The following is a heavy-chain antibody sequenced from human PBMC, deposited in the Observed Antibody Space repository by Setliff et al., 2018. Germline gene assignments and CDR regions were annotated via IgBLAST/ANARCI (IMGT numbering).Heavy chain of an antibody. CDR3: ARDYQGGWFEETMRDY. V-gene: IGHV4-34*01. CDR2: INHSGST. CDR1: GASFSAYY. Sequence: ETLSLTCAVYGASFSAYYWSWIRQPPGKGLEWIGEINHSGSTNYNPSLKSRGTISVDTSKTQVSLTLTSVTAADTAVYYCARDYQGGWFEETMRDYWGQGTLVTVSS. J-gene: IGHJ4*02. D-gene: IGHD3-10*01.